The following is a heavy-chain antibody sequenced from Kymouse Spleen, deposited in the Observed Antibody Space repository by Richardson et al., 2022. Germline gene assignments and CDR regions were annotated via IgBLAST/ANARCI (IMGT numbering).Heavy chain of an antibody. J-gene: IGHJ4*02. Sequence: EVQLVESGGGLVQPGGSLRLSCAASGFTFSSYDMHWVRQATGKGLEWVSAIGTAGDTYYPGSVKGRFTISRENAKNSLYLQMNSLRAGDTAVYYCARGTGAAPFDYWGQGTLVTVSS. D-gene: IGHD3-10*01,IGHD3-16*02,IGHD6-13*01. CDR2: IGTAGDT. CDR3: ARGTGAAPFDY. V-gene: IGHV3-13*01. CDR1: GFTFSSYD.